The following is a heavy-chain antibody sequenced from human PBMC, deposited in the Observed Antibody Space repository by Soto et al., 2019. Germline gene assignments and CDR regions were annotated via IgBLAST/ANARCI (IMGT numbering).Heavy chain of an antibody. J-gene: IGHJ1*01. CDR2: ISGSGAST. Sequence: GGSLRLSCAASGFTFSSYAMSWVRQAPGKGLEWVSAISGSGASTYYADSVKGRFATSRDNSQNTLSLQMNSLRAEDTAVYYCAREKQGRAEHWGQGTQVPVSS. CDR3: AREKQGRAEH. V-gene: IGHV3-23*01. D-gene: IGHD1-26*01. CDR1: GFTFSSYA.